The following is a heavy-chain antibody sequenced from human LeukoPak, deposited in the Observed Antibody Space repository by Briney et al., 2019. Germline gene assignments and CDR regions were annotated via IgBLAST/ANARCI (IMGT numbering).Heavy chain of an antibody. V-gene: IGHV3-30*18. J-gene: IGHJ4*02. D-gene: IGHD6-13*01. CDR2: ISYDGSNK. CDR1: GFTFSSYG. CDR3: AKDRRAFPCAIAAAGPFDY. Sequence: GGSLRLSCAASGFTFSSYGMHWVRQAPGKGLEWVAVISYDGSNKYYADSVKGRFTISRDNSKNTLYLQMNSLRAEDTAVYYCAKDRRAFPCAIAAAGPFDYWGQGTLVTVSS.